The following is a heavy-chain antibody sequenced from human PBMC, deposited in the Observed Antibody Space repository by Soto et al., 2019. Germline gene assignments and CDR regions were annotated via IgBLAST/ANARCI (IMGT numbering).Heavy chain of an antibody. V-gene: IGHV3-23*01. CDR1: GFTFNTYT. CDR2: IIGSGGAT. J-gene: IGHJ4*02. D-gene: IGHD3-22*01. Sequence: PGGSLRLSCAASGFTFNTYTMNWVRQAPGKGLEWVSAIIGSGGATYYADSVKGRFTISRDNSKNTLYLQMISLRAEDTAVYYCEKGSSGHYDSFDYWGQGTLVTVSS. CDR3: EKGSSGHYDSFDY.